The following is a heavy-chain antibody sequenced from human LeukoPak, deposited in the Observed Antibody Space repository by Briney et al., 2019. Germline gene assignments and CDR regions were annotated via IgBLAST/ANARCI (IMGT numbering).Heavy chain of an antibody. Sequence: SETLSLTCAVYGGSFSGYYWSWIRQPPGKGLEWIGSIYYSGSTYYNPSLKSRVTISVDTSKNQFSLKLSSVTAADTAVYYCAREGPPNYYYYMDVWGTGTTVTISS. J-gene: IGHJ6*03. V-gene: IGHV4-34*01. CDR1: GGSFSGYY. CDR3: AREGPPNYYYYMDV. CDR2: IYYSGST.